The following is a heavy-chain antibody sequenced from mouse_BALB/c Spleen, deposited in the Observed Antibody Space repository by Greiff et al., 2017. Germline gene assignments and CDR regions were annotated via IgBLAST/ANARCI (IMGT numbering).Heavy chain of an antibody. CDR1: GFTFSSFG. J-gene: IGHJ4*01. Sequence: EVQVVESGGGLVQPGGSRKLSCAASGFTFSSFGMHWVRQAPEKGLEWVAYISSGSSTIYYADTVKGRFTISRDNPKNTLFLQMTSLRSEDTAMYYCARSGVRRAYYAMDYWGQGTSVTVSS. V-gene: IGHV5-17*02. CDR2: ISSGSSTI. D-gene: IGHD2-14*01. CDR3: ARSGVRRAYYAMDY.